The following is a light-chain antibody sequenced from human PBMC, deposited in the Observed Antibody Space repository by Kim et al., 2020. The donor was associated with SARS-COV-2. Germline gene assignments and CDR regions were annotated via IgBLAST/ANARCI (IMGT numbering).Light chain of an antibody. J-gene: IGKJ2*03. Sequence: EIVLTQSPGTLSLSPGERATLSCRASQSVSSYYLAWYQQKPGQAPRLLIYGASSRATGIPDRFSGSGSGTDFTLTISRLEPEDFAVYYCQQYGSSQYSFGQGTKLEIK. V-gene: IGKV3-20*01. CDR3: QQYGSSQYS. CDR1: QSVSSYY. CDR2: GAS.